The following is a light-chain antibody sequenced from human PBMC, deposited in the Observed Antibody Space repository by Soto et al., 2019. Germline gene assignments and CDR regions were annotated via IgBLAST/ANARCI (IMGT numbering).Light chain of an antibody. J-gene: IGKJ4*01. CDR3: QQYCSSPLT. CDR1: QSVSSY. CDR2: DTS. V-gene: IGKV3-20*01. Sequence: EIVLTQSPGTLSLSVGERATLSCRASQSVSSYFACYQQTPGQAPRILIYDTSNRATGLPDSFSGSVSGTYLTLTINRLESEVFTVYYCQQYCSSPLTFGGGTTVEIK.